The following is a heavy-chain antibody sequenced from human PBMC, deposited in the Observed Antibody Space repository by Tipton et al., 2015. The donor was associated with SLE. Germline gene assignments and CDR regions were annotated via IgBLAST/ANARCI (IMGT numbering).Heavy chain of an antibody. CDR2: INHSGST. Sequence: LRLSCAASGFTFSSYAMSWVRQPPGKGLEWIGEINHSGSTNYNPSLKSRVTISVDTSKNQFSLKLSSVTAADTAVYYCASANWNFEYWGQGTLVTVSS. D-gene: IGHD1-1*01. CDR3: ASANWNFEY. J-gene: IGHJ4*02. V-gene: IGHV4-34*01. CDR1: GFTFSSYA.